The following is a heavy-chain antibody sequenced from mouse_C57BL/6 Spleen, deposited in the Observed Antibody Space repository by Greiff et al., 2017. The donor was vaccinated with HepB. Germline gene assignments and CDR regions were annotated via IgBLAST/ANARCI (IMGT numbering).Heavy chain of an antibody. V-gene: IGHV1-61*01. Sequence: QVHVKQPGAELVRPGSSVKLSCKASGYTFTSYWMDWVKQRPGQGLEWIGNIYPSDSETHYNQKFKDKATLTVDKSSSTAYMQLSSLTSEDSAVYYCARSDDGYYFYWGQGTTLTVSS. CDR2: IYPSDSET. CDR1: GYTFTSYW. D-gene: IGHD2-3*01. CDR3: ARSDDGYYFY. J-gene: IGHJ2*01.